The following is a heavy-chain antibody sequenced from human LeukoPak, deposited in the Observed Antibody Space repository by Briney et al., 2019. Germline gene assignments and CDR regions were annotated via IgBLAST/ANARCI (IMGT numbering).Heavy chain of an antibody. V-gene: IGHV3-30*02. Sequence: GGSLRLSCAASGFTFSSYGMHCVRQAPGKGLEWVAFIRYDGSNKYYADSVKGRFTISRDNSKNTLYLQMNSLRAEDTAVYYCAKDGRRYSSSPASFFDYWGQGTLVTVSS. CDR1: GFTFSSYG. J-gene: IGHJ4*02. CDR2: IRYDGSNK. D-gene: IGHD6-13*01. CDR3: AKDGRRYSSSPASFFDY.